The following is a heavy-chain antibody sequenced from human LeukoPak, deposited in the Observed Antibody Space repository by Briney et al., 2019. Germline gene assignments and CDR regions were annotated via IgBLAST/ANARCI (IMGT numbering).Heavy chain of an antibody. D-gene: IGHD3-3*01. CDR3: ARGPLYTIFGVVIKNRWFDP. Sequence: KPSETLSLTCTVSGGSISSSSYYWGWIRQPPGKGLEWIGSIYYSGSTYYNPSLKSRVTISVDTSKNQFSLKLSSVTAADTAVYYCARGPLYTIFGVVIKNRWFDPWGQGTLVTVSS. J-gene: IGHJ5*02. CDR1: GGSISSSSYY. CDR2: IYYSGST. V-gene: IGHV4-39*01.